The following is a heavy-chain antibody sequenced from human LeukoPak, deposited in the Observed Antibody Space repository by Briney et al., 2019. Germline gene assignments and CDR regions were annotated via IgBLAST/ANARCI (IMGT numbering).Heavy chain of an antibody. D-gene: IGHD2-15*01. V-gene: IGHV3-30*18. CDR2: ISYDGSNK. CDR1: GFTFSSYG. J-gene: IGHJ5*02. CDR3: AKDGGAYCSGGSCYFGFDP. Sequence: GGSLRLSCAASGFTFSSYGMHWVRQAPGKGLEWVAVISYDGSNKYYADSVKGRFTISRDNSKNTLYLQMNSLRAEDTAVYYCAKDGGAYCSGGSCYFGFDPWGQGTLVTVSS.